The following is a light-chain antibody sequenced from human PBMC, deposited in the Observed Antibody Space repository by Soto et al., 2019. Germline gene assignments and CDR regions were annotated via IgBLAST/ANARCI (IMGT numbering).Light chain of an antibody. Sequence: EMGLTGSPGTLCLSPGERATLSCRASQSVSSSYLAWYQQKPGQAPRLLIYGASSRATGIPDRFSGSGSGTDCTLTISRLEPKHFAVYYCQQDGSSPITFGQGTRLEIK. CDR2: GAS. V-gene: IGKV3-20*01. CDR3: QQDGSSPIT. J-gene: IGKJ5*01. CDR1: QSVSSSY.